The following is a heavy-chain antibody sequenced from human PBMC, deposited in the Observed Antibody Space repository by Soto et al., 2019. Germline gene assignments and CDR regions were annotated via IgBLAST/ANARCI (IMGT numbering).Heavy chain of an antibody. J-gene: IGHJ4*02. CDR3: AKAWGYSYGYYFDF. D-gene: IGHD5-18*01. CDR2: ISGSGGST. CDR1: GFTFSSYA. Sequence: GGSLRLSCAASGFTFSSYAMSWVRQAPGKGLEWVSAISGSGGSTYYADSVKGWFTISRDNSKNTLYLEMNSLRAEDAGVYYFAKAWGYSYGYYFDFWGQGTLVTVSS. V-gene: IGHV3-23*01.